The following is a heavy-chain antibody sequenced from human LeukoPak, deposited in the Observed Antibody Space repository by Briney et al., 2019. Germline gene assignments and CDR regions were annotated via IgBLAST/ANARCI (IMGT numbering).Heavy chain of an antibody. J-gene: IGHJ2*01. Sequence: SVKVSCKASGGTFSSYAISWVRQAPGQGLEWMGGIIPIFGTANYAQKFQGRVAITADESTSTAYMELSSLRSEDTAVYYCARGGVEMAPIPSYFDLWGRGTLVTVSS. D-gene: IGHD5-24*01. CDR2: IIPIFGTA. CDR1: GGTFSSYA. V-gene: IGHV1-69*01. CDR3: ARGGVEMAPIPSYFDL.